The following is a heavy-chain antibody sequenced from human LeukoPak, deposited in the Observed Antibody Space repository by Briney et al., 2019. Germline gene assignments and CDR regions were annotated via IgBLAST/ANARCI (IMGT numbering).Heavy chain of an antibody. J-gene: IGHJ4*02. CDR2: ISYDGSNK. Sequence: GGSLRLSCAASGFTFSSYAMHWVRQAPGKGLEWVAVISYDGSNKYYADSVKGRFTISRDNSKNTLYLQMNSLRAEDTAVYYCARSGGRRAYSSSWYNYWGQGTLVTVSS. CDR3: ARSGGRRAYSSSWYNY. D-gene: IGHD6-13*01. V-gene: IGHV3-30-3*01. CDR1: GFTFSSYA.